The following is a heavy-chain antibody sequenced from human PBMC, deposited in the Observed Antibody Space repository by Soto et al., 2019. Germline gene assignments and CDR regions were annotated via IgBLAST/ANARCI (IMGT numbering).Heavy chain of an antibody. D-gene: IGHD4-17*01. CDR2: INSDGSIT. CDR1: GFTFSTYW. CDR3: ARDPRPYGGNSPIDY. V-gene: IGHV3-74*01. J-gene: IGHJ4*02. Sequence: GGSLRLSCAASGFTFSTYWMHWVRQAPEKGLVWVSRINSDGSITNYADSVRGRFTISRDNAKNTLYLQMNSLRAEDTAAYYCARDPRPYGGNSPIDYWGQGTLVTVSS.